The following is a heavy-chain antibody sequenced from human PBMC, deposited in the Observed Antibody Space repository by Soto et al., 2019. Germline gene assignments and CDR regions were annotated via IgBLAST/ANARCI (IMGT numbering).Heavy chain of an antibody. CDR1: GYTFISYG. V-gene: IGHV1-8*01. CDR3: ARERTGPNYFDY. CDR2: MNPNSGNT. J-gene: IGHJ4*02. D-gene: IGHD1-7*01. Sequence: GASVKVSCKASGYTFISYGISWVRQATGQGLEWMGWMNPNSGNTAYAQKFQGRVTMTRNTSISTAYMELSSLRSEDTAVYYCARERTGPNYFDYWGQGTLVTVSS.